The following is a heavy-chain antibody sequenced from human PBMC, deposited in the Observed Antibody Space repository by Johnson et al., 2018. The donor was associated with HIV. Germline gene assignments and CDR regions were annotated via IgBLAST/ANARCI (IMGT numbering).Heavy chain of an antibody. D-gene: IGHD3-16*01. Sequence: VQLVESGGGLVQRGGSLRLSCAASGFTFRSYWMSWVRQAPGKGLEWVSDINRDGSDTCYADSVKGRFTISRDNAEKSLYRQMNSLRAEDTAVYYALLGEDGGGIWGQGTMVTVSS. CDR2: INRDGSDT. CDR1: GFTFRSYW. V-gene: IGHV3-7*01. J-gene: IGHJ3*02. CDR3: LLGEDGGGI.